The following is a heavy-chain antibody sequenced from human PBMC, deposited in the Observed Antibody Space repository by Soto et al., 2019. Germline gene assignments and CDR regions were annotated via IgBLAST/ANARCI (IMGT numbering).Heavy chain of an antibody. V-gene: IGHV2-70*01. CDR2: IDWDDDR. CDR3: ARIRAPSDILTGQYYYGMDV. D-gene: IGHD3-9*01. CDR1: GFSLSTSGMC. Sequence: SGPTLVNPTQTLTLTCTFSGFSLSTSGMCVSWIRQPPGKALEWLALIDWDDDRYYSTSLKTRLTISKDTSKNQVVLTMTNMDPVDTATYYCARIRAPSDILTGQYYYGMDVWGQGTTVTVSS. J-gene: IGHJ6*02.